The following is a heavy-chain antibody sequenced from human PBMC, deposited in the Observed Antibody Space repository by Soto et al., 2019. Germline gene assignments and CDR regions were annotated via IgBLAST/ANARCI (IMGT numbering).Heavy chain of an antibody. V-gene: IGHV1-18*01. CDR2: ISAYNGNT. D-gene: IGHD6-19*01. CDR1: GYTFTSYG. Sequence: ASVKVSCKASGYTFTSYGISWVRQAPGQGLEWMGWISAYNGNTNYAQKLQGRVTMTTDTSTSTAYMELRSLRSDDTAVYYCARDRWEYSSGPRGDWFDPWGQGTLVTVSS. J-gene: IGHJ5*02. CDR3: ARDRWEYSSGPRGDWFDP.